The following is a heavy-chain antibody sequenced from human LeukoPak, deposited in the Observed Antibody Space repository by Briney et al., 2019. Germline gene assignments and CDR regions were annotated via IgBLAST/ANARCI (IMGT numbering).Heavy chain of an antibody. J-gene: IGHJ4*02. CDR2: ISYDGSNK. Sequence: GGSLRLSCAASGFTFSSYGMHWVRQAPGKGLEWVAVISYDGSNKYYADSVKGRFTISRDNSKNTLYLQMNSLRAEDSAVYYCAKDQQVWQQLGHLAFDYWGQGTLVTVSS. CDR3: AKDQQVWQQLGHLAFDY. V-gene: IGHV3-30*18. D-gene: IGHD6-13*01. CDR1: GFTFSSYG.